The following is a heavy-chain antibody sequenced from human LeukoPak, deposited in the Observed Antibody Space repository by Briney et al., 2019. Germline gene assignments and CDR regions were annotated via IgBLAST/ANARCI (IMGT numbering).Heavy chain of an antibody. D-gene: IGHD3-10*01. Sequence: ASVKVSCKASGYTFTSYYMHWVRQAPGQGLEWMGIINPSGGSTSYAQKFQGRVTMTRDTSTSTVYMELSSLRSEDTAVYYCARVFTTGGSGSSLHNWFDPWGQGTLVTVSS. CDR2: INPSGGST. V-gene: IGHV1-46*01. CDR3: ARVFTTGGSGSSLHNWFDP. J-gene: IGHJ5*02. CDR1: GYTFTSYY.